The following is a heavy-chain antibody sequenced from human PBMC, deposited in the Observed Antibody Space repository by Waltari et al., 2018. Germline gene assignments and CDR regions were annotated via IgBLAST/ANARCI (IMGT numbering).Heavy chain of an antibody. CDR1: GFPFSRDW. CDR2: IKHDGTTK. D-gene: IGHD5-12*01. CDR3: ARAVDVADY. V-gene: IGHV3-7*01. Sequence: EIQVVESGGGLVQPGGSLRLSCTASGFPFSRDWMSWVRQAPGKVLEWGANIKHDGTTKFYLDSVKGRFTISRDNAQNTVYLQMNSLRVEDTALYYCARAVDVADYWGQGTLVTVSS. J-gene: IGHJ4*02.